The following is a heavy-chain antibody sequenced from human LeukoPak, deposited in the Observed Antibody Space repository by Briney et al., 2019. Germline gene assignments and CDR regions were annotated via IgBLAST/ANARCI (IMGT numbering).Heavy chain of an antibody. CDR2: INPNSGGT. J-gene: IGHJ5*02. Sequence: ASVKVSCKASGYTFTGYYMHWVRQAPGQGLEWMGWINPNSGGTNYAQKFQGRVTMTRDTSISTAYMELSRLRSDDTAVYYCARGVSPRGSYRGNNWFDPWGQGTLVTVSS. CDR1: GYTFTGYY. D-gene: IGHD1-26*01. V-gene: IGHV1-2*02. CDR3: ARGVSPRGSYRGNNWFDP.